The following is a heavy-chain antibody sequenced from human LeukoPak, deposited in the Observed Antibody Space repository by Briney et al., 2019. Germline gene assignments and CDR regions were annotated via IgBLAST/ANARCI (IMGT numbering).Heavy chain of an antibody. CDR2: ISYDGSNK. CDR3: ARDGGRDNYYDSSGRGNC. J-gene: IGHJ4*02. Sequence: GGSLRLSCAASGLTFSSYGMHWVRQAPGKGLEWVAVISYDGSNKYYADSVKGRFTISRDNSKNTLYLQMSSLRAEDTAVYYCARDGGRDNYYDSSGRGNCWGQGTLVTVSS. CDR1: GLTFSSYG. V-gene: IGHV3-30*03. D-gene: IGHD3-22*01.